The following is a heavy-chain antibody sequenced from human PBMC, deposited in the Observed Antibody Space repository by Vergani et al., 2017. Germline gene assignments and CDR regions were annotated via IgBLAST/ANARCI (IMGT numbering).Heavy chain of an antibody. CDR2: IYHSGGA. V-gene: IGHV4-39*01. CDR1: GGSITSSSYY. J-gene: IGHJ4*02. D-gene: IGHD3-9*01. Sequence: QLHLQESGPGLVKPSETLSLTCTVSGGSITSSSYYWGWIRQPPGKGLELIGNIYHSGGACYNPSLRGRVTISVDTSKNQFSLEVTSVTAADTAIYFCARTESFILRYFHWALWGQGTLVTVSS. CDR3: ARTESFILRYFHWAL.